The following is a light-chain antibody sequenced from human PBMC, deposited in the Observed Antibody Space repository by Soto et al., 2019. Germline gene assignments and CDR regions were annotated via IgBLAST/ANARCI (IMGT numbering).Light chain of an antibody. Sequence: IQLTQSPSSLSASVGDRVTITCRASQGISSYLVWYQQKSGKAPTVLIYASSTLQTGVPSRFSGSGSGTDFSLTISSLHPEDVATYYCQQVDSYPRTFGQGTKVDIK. CDR3: QQVDSYPRT. V-gene: IGKV1-9*01. CDR1: QGISSY. CDR2: ASS. J-gene: IGKJ1*01.